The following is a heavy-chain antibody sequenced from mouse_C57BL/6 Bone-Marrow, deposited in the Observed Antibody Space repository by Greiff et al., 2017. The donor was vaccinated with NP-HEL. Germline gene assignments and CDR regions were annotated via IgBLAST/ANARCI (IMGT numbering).Heavy chain of an antibody. CDR3: ARSYGNYAWFAY. CDR1: GYTFTSYW. CDR2: IDPSDSYT. V-gene: IGHV1-50*01. D-gene: IGHD2-1*01. Sequence: VQLQQPGAELVKPGASVKLSCKASGYTFTSYWMQWVKQRPGQGLEWIGEIDPSDSYTNYNQKFKGKATLTVDTSSSTAYMQLSSLTSEDSAVYYCARSYGNYAWFAYWGQGTLVTVSA. J-gene: IGHJ3*01.